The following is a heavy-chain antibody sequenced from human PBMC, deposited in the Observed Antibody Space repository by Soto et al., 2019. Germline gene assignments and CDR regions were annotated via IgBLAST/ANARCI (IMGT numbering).Heavy chain of an antibody. D-gene: IGHD3-9*01. J-gene: IGHJ5*02. V-gene: IGHV4-59*01. CDR3: ARDRLANWFDP. Sequence: SETLSLTCTVSGGSISSYYWNWIRQPPGKGLEWIGYIYYSGSTKYNPTLKSRVTISVDTSKNQFSLKLSSVTAADTAVYYCARDRLANWFDPWGQGTLVTVSS. CDR1: GGSISSYY. CDR2: IYYSGST.